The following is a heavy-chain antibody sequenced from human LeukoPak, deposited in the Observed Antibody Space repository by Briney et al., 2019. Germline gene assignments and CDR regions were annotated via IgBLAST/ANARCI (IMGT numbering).Heavy chain of an antibody. Sequence: SETLSLTCTVSGGSISSSSYFWGWIRQPPGKGLEWIGSIYYSGSTFYNPSLKSRVTMSVDTSNNQFSLKLNSVTAADTAVYHCVGHGRPGFAGVYWGQGTLVTVSS. CDR2: IYYSGST. CDR1: GGSISSSSYF. V-gene: IGHV4-39*01. CDR3: VGHGRPGFAGVY. D-gene: IGHD3-10*01. J-gene: IGHJ4*02.